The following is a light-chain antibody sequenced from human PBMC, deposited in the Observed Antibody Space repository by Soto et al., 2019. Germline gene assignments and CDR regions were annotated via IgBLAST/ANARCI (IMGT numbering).Light chain of an antibody. CDR3: QQYYSYSPD. J-gene: IGKJ2*01. Sequence: AIRMTQSPSSLSASTGDRVTITCRASQGISSYLAWYQQKPGKAPKLLIYAASTLQSVVPSRFSGSGSGTDFTLTISCLQSEDFGTYYCQQYYSYSPDFGQGTKLEIK. CDR1: QGISSY. CDR2: AAS. V-gene: IGKV1-8*01.